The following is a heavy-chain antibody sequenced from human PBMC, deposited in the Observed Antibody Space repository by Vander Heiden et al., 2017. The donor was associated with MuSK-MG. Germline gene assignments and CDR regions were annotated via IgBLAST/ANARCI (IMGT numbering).Heavy chain of an antibody. CDR3: AKGSMVRGVLA. Sequence: EVQLVESGGGLVQPGRSLRLSCAASGFTFDDYAMHGVRQAPGKGLEWVSGISWNSGSIGEADSVKGRFTISRDNAKNSLYMQMNSMRAEDTALYYDAKGSMVRGVLAWGQGTMVTVYS. CDR1: GFTFDDYA. D-gene: IGHD3-10*01. J-gene: IGHJ5*02. CDR2: ISWNSGSI. V-gene: IGHV3-9*01.